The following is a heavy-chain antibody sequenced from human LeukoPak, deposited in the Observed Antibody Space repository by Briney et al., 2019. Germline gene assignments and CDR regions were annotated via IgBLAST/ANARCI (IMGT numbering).Heavy chain of an antibody. J-gene: IGHJ4*02. CDR2: INHSGST. V-gene: IGHV4-34*01. CDR3: ARANYYGSGTLNR. Sequence: SETLSLTCAVYGGSFSGYYWSWIRQPPGKGLEWIGEINHSGSTNYNPSLKSRITISVDTSKNQFSLKLSSVTAADTAVYYCARANYYGSGTLNRWGQGTLVTVSS. D-gene: IGHD3-10*01. CDR1: GGSFSGYY.